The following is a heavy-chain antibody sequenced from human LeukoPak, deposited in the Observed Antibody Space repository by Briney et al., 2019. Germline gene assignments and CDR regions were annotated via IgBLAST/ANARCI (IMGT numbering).Heavy chain of an antibody. CDR1: GGSISSSSYY. CDR2: IYYSGST. J-gene: IGHJ5*02. Sequence: PSETLSLTCTVSGGSISSSSYYWGWIRQPPGKGLEWIGSIYYSGSTYYNPSLKSRVTISVDTSKNQFSLKLSSVTAADTAVYYCARMTGYPSNWFDPWGQGTLVTVSS. D-gene: IGHD3-9*01. CDR3: ARMTGYPSNWFDP. V-gene: IGHV4-39*07.